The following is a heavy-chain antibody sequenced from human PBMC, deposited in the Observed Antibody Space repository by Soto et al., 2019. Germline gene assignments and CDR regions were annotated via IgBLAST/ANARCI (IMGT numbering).Heavy chain of an antibody. CDR2: IKEDGSEK. D-gene: IGHD4-17*01. CDR1: GFTFSDYW. V-gene: IGHV3-7*04. J-gene: IGHJ4*02. Sequence: GGSLRLSCAASGFTFSDYWMNWLRQAPGKGLEWMANIKEDGSEKYYVDSVRGRFTIFRDNAKNSLYLQMNSLRAEDTAVYYCARGTVTPGLDYWGQGTLVTVSS. CDR3: ARGTVTPGLDY.